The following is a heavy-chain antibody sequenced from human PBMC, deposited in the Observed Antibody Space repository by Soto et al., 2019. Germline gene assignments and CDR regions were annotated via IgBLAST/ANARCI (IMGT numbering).Heavy chain of an antibody. Sequence: QVQLVQSGSEVKKPGASVKVSCKASGYTFTNYGIGWVRQAPGQGLEWMGWINTYNGDTNYAQKFQGRVTTTTDTSTSTAYMELGSLTSDDTAVYDCANGRLGGRGEYDDYWGQGTLVNVSS. D-gene: IGHD2-15*01. CDR1: GYTFTNYG. CDR2: INTYNGDT. V-gene: IGHV1-18*01. J-gene: IGHJ4*02. CDR3: ANGRLGGRGEYDDY.